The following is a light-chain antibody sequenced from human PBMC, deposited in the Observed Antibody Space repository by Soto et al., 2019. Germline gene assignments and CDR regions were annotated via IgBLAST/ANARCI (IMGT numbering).Light chain of an antibody. V-gene: IGKV3-11*01. CDR1: QSVSSY. Sequence: EIVLTQSPATLSLSPGERATLSCRASQSVSSYLAWYQQKPGQAPRLLIYDASNRATGITARFSGSGSGTDFTLTISSIEPEDFAVYYCQQRSNWPPYTCGQGTKLEIK. J-gene: IGKJ2*01. CDR3: QQRSNWPPYT. CDR2: DAS.